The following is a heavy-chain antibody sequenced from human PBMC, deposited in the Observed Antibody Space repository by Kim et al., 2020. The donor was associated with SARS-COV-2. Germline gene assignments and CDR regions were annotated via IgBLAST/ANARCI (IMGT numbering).Heavy chain of an antibody. J-gene: IGHJ6*02. Sequence: GGSLRLSCAASGFTFSSYAMHWVRQAPGKGLEWVAVISYDGSNKYYADSVKGRFTISRDNSKNTLYLQMNSLRAEDTAVYYCARTYGDYRIYYYGMDVWGQGTTVTVSS. CDR2: ISYDGSNK. V-gene: IGHV3-30*04. CDR1: GFTFSSYA. CDR3: ARTYGDYRIYYYGMDV. D-gene: IGHD4-17*01.